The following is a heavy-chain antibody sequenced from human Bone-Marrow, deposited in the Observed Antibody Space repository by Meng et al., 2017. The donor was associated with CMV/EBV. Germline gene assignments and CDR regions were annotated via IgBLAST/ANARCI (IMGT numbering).Heavy chain of an antibody. V-gene: IGHV3-43*01. CDR3: AKNTPNPYDTRGWFVH. CDR1: GFTFDDYT. D-gene: IGHD3-9*01. CDR2: ISWDGGST. J-gene: IGHJ5*02. Sequence: GGSLRLSCAASGFTFDDYTMHWVRQAPGKGLEWVSLISWDGGSTYYADSVKGRFTISRDNSKNSLYLQMNSLRTEDTALYYCAKNTPNPYDTRGWFVHWGQGTLVTVSS.